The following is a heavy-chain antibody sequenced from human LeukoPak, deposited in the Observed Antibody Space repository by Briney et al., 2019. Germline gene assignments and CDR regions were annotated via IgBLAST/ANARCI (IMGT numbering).Heavy chain of an antibody. J-gene: IGHJ3*02. Sequence: GESLQISCQGSGYSFTSYWIGWVRQMPGQGLVLMGIIYPSDSDTTYSPSFQGQVTISADKSMNTVYLQWGSLKASDTAMYYCARRGGYCSSTTCYGVSRAFDIWGQGTMVTVSS. CDR1: GYSFTSYW. D-gene: IGHD2-2*01. V-gene: IGHV5-51*01. CDR2: IYPSDSDT. CDR3: ARRGGYCSSTTCYGVSRAFDI.